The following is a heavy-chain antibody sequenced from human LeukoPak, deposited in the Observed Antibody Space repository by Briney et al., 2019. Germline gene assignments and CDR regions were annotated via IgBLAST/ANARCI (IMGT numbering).Heavy chain of an antibody. J-gene: IGHJ4*02. CDR3: AKDQEGFDY. CDR2: IYPRDGST. CDR1: GYTFTSNY. Sequence: ASVKVSCKASGYTFTSNYIHWVRQAPGQGLEWVGMIYPRDGSTSYAQKFQGRVTVTRDTSTSTVHMELSGLRSEDTAVYYCAKDQEGFDYWGQGTLVTVSS. V-gene: IGHV1-46*01.